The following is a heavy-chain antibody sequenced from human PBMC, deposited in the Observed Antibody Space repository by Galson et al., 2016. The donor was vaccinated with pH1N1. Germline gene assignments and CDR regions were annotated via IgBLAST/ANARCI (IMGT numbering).Heavy chain of an antibody. CDR3: VRRRFGTTDY. J-gene: IGHJ4*02. CDR1: GFSLSSGMG. CDR2: IYWDGEK. V-gene: IGHV2-5*08. Sequence: PALVKPTQTLTLTCTLSGFSLSSGMGVNWICQTPGKALEWLALIYWDGEKQYSPSLKNRLTIISDTSKNQVVLVMTDMDPVDTGTYFCVRRRFGTTDYWGQGTQAIVSS. D-gene: IGHD3-10*01.